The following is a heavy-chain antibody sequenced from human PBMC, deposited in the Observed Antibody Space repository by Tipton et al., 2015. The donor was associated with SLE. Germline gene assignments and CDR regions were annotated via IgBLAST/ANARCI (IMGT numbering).Heavy chain of an antibody. D-gene: IGHD3-16*01. V-gene: IGHV5-51*01. CDR2: IYPGDSDT. Sequence: QLVQSGAEVKELGESLKISCKGSGYTFTNYWIGWVRQMPGKGLEWMGIIYPGDSDTKYSPSFQGQVTISADKSISTAYLQWSSLKASDTAMYYCARVGEGSGHYFDYWGKGTLVTVSS. J-gene: IGHJ4*02. CDR3: ARVGEGSGHYFDY. CDR1: GYTFTNYW.